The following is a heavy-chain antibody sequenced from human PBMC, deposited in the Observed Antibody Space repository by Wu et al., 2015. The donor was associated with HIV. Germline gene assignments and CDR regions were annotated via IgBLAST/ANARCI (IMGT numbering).Heavy chain of an antibody. Sequence: QVQLVQSGAEVKKPGASVKVSCKASGYTFTSYDINWVRQATGQGLEWMGWMNPNSGNTGYAQKFQGRVTMTRNTSISTAYMELSSLRSEDTAVYYCARAPRIIYDISGGNWFDPWGRGNPWSPSPQ. CDR3: ARAPRIIYDISGGNWFDP. CDR1: GYTFTSYD. V-gene: IGHV1-8*01. J-gene: IGHJ5*02. CDR2: MNPNSGNT. D-gene: IGHD3-22*01.